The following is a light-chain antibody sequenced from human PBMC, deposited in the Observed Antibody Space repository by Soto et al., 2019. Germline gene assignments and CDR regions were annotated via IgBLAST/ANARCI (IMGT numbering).Light chain of an antibody. Sequence: IQLTQSPSSLSASVGDRVTITCRASQGISSYLAWYQQKPGKAPKLLIYAASTLQSGVPSRSSGSGSGTDFTLTIGSLQPEDFATYCCQQLNSYPPWTYGQGTKVEIK. CDR2: AAS. CDR3: QQLNSYPPWT. CDR1: QGISSY. J-gene: IGKJ1*01. V-gene: IGKV1-9*01.